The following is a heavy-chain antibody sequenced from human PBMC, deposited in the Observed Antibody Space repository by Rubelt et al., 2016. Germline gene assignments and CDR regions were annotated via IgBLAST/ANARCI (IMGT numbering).Heavy chain of an antibody. V-gene: IGHV4-59*12. CDR1: GGSISSYY. CDR2: IYYSGST. D-gene: IGHD6-13*01. Sequence: LVKPSETLSLTCTVSGGSISSYYWSWIRQPPGKGLEWIGYIYYSGSTNYNPSLKSRVTISVDTSKNQFSLKLSSVTAADTAVYYCARSIAAAGPNQGSWFDPWGQGTLVTVSS. J-gene: IGHJ5*02. CDR3: ARSIAAAGPNQGSWFDP.